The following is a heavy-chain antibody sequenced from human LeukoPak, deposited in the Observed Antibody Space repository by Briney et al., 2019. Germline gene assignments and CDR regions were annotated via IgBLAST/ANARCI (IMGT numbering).Heavy chain of an antibody. J-gene: IGHJ4*02. CDR3: AKMYEGMEQLAPRY. CDR1: GGTFSSYA. Sequence: SCKASGGTFSSYAMSWVRQAPGKGLEWVSAISGSGGSTYYADSVKGRFTISRDNSKNTLYLQMNSLRAEDTAVYYCAKMYEGMEQLAPRYWGQGTLVTVSS. CDR2: ISGSGGST. V-gene: IGHV3-23*01. D-gene: IGHD6-13*01.